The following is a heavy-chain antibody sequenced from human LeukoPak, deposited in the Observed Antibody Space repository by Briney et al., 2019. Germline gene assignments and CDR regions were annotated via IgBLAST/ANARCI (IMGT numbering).Heavy chain of an antibody. CDR3: AKVIRGGERSYCYDSSGYYGGGFDY. J-gene: IGHJ4*02. Sequence: GRSLRLSCAASGFTFDDYAMHWVRQAPGKGLEWVSGISWNSGSIGYADSVKGRFTISRDNAKNSLYLQTNSLRAEDTALYYCAKVIRGGERSYCYDSSGYYGGGFDYWGQGTLVTVSS. CDR1: GFTFDDYA. D-gene: IGHD3-22*01. CDR2: ISWNSGSI. V-gene: IGHV3-9*01.